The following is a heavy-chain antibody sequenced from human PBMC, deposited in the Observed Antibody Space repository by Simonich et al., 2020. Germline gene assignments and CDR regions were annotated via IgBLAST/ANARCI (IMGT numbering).Heavy chain of an antibody. CDR1: GYTFTGYY. V-gene: IGHV1-2*02. CDR2: INPNSGRT. CDR3: ARVRFEAFDI. J-gene: IGHJ3*02. Sequence: QVQLVQSGAEVKKPGASVKVSCKASGYTFTGYYMHWVRQAPGQGLEWMRWINPNSGRTNYAQKLQGRGTITRDTSISTAYMELSRLRSDDTAVYYCARVRFEAFDIWGQGTMVTVSS.